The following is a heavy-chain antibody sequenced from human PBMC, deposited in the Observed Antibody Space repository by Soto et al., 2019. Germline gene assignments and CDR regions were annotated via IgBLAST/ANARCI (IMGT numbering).Heavy chain of an antibody. Sequence: QVQLVQSGAEVKKPGASVKVSCKAFGYTFTGYYIHWVRQAPGQGLEWMGWINPNTGGTHYGQKFQGRVTMTRDTSISTAYMELSRLTSDDTAVYYCARVHYDSVPADHWGQGTLVTVSS. CDR1: GYTFTGYY. V-gene: IGHV1-2*02. CDR2: INPNTGGT. J-gene: IGHJ4*02. D-gene: IGHD3-22*01. CDR3: ARVHYDSVPADH.